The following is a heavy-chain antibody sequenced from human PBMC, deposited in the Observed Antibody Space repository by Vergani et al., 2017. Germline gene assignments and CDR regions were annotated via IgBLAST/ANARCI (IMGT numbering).Heavy chain of an antibody. V-gene: IGHV3-30*03. CDR2: ISYDGTQK. Sequence: QVHLVESGGGVVQPGRSLRLSCVVSGFTSSYYGMHWVRQAPGKGLEWVAVISYDGTQKYYADSVKGRFTISRDNSKSTLYLQMNSLRTEDTAVYSCATKSCGTPGCQIGYFREWGQGTLVTVSS. J-gene: IGHJ1*01. CDR3: ATKSCGTPGCQIGYFRE. CDR1: GFTSSYYG. D-gene: IGHD1-1*01.